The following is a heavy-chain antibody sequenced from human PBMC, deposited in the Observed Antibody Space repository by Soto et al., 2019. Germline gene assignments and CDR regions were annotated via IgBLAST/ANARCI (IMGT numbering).Heavy chain of an antibody. CDR1: GFTFSSYW. J-gene: IGHJ5*02. Sequence: GGSLRLSCAASGFTFSSYWMHWVRQAPGKGLVWVSRINSDGSSTSYADSFKGRITISRDNDKNMLYLQMNSLGAEDTAGYYGARDTSGWYVGKYTGFDPWGQGTLVTVSS. CDR2: INSDGSST. CDR3: ARDTSGWYVGKYTGFDP. V-gene: IGHV3-74*01. D-gene: IGHD6-19*01.